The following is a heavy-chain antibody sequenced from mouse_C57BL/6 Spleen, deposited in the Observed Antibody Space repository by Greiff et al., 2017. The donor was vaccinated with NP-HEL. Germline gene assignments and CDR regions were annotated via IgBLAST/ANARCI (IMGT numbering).Heavy chain of an antibody. J-gene: IGHJ1*03. CDR1: GYAFSSSW. CDR3: AREFITTVVATEGYFDV. V-gene: IGHV1-82*01. CDR2: IYPGDGDT. D-gene: IGHD1-1*01. Sequence: VQLQESGPELVKPGASVKISCKASGYAFSSSWMNWVKQRPGKGLEWIGRIYPGDGDTNYNGKFKGKATLTADKSSSTAYMQLSSLTSEDSAVYFCAREFITTVVATEGYFDVWGTGTTVTVSS.